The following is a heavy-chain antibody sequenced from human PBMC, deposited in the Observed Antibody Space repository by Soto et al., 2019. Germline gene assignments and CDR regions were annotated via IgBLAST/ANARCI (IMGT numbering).Heavy chain of an antibody. CDR3: SIDSDRGY. CDR1: GFNFSIYS. Sequence: EVRLSESGGGLVQPGESLRLSCAASGFNFSIYSMIWVRQAPGKGLEWGSGISATTGNTYYTNSVKGRFTISRDNFENTLFLQMNNLSAEDTALYYCSIDSDRGYWAQGTLVTVSS. J-gene: IGHJ4*02. CDR2: ISATTGNT. V-gene: IGHV3-23*01. D-gene: IGHD1-26*01.